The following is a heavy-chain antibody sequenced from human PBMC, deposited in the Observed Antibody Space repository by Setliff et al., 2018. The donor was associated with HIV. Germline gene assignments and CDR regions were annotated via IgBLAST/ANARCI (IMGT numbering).Heavy chain of an antibody. J-gene: IGHJ3*02. CDR2: IYDSGST. D-gene: IGHD4-17*01. CDR1: GGSISSHY. CDR3: ARSRPSLRAFDI. Sequence: SETLSLTCTVSGGSISSHYWSWIRQPPGKGLEWIGYIYDSGSTNYNPSLKSRVTISVDTSKNYFSLKLTSVTAADTAVYYCARSRPSLRAFDIWGQGTMVTVSS. V-gene: IGHV4-59*11.